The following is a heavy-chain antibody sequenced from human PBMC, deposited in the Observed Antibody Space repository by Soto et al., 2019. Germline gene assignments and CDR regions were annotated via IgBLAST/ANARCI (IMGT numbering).Heavy chain of an antibody. Sequence: QVQLVQSGAEVKKPGASVKVSCKASGYTFTSYYMHWVRQAPGQGLEWMGIINPSGGSTSYAQKFQGRVTMTRDTSTSTVYMELSSLRSEDTAVYYSASGAGYQLLYQIGDYWGQGTLVTVSS. D-gene: IGHD2-2*02. CDR3: ASGAGYQLLYQIGDY. CDR2: INPSGGST. CDR1: GYTFTSYY. V-gene: IGHV1-46*03. J-gene: IGHJ4*02.